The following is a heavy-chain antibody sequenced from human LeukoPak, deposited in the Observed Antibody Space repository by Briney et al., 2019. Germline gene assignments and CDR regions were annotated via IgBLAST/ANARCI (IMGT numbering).Heavy chain of an antibody. V-gene: IGHV3-7*03. CDR2: IKEDGSQE. CDR3: AKDIGAGDSSSLFRAYYMDV. D-gene: IGHD6-13*01. CDR1: GFRFFNHW. J-gene: IGHJ6*03. Sequence: PGGSLRLSCAASGFRFFNHWMSWVRQAPGKGLEWVATIKEDGSQEDYVDSVKGRFTISRDNAKNSLYLQMNSLRAEDTALYYCAKDIGAGDSSSLFRAYYMDVWGKGTTVTVSS.